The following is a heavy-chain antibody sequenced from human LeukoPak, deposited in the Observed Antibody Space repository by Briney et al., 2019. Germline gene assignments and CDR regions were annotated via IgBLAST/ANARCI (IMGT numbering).Heavy chain of an antibody. Sequence: SQTLSLTCSVSGGSISTGDYYWTWVRQPPGKGLEWIGYIYHSGNTYYNPSLKSRVTISIDTSKNQFSLKLSSVTASDTAVYYCARAPGAFDYWGQGTLVTVSS. J-gene: IGHJ4*02. CDR3: ARAPGAFDY. CDR2: IYHSGNT. CDR1: GGSISTGDYY. V-gene: IGHV4-30-4*01.